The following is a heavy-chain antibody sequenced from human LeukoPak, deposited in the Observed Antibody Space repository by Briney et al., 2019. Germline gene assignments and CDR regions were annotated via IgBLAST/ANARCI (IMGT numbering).Heavy chain of an antibody. V-gene: IGHV3-15*01. Sequence: GGSLRLSCAASGFTFSNAWMNWVRQAPGEGLEWVGRIKSKAEGGTTDYAALVKRRFTISRDDSKHTLFLQMNSLKTEDTAVYYCTTGRSSSWPDYWGQGTLATVSS. CDR2: IKSKAEGGTT. J-gene: IGHJ4*02. CDR3: TTGRSSSWPDY. D-gene: IGHD6-13*01. CDR1: GFTFSNAW.